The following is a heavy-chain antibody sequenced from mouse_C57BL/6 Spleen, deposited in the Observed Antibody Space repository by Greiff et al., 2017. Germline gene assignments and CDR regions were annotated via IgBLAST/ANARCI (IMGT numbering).Heavy chain of an antibody. CDR1: GYSFTGYF. Sequence: EVQLQQSGPELVKPGDSVKISCKASGYSFTGYFMNWVMQSHGKSLEWIGRINPYNGDTFYNQKFKGKATLTVDKSSSTAHMELRSLTSEDSAVYYCARRTMVTTEYYFDYWGQGTTLTVSS. CDR3: ARRTMVTTEYYFDY. D-gene: IGHD2-2*01. J-gene: IGHJ2*01. CDR2: INPYNGDT. V-gene: IGHV1-20*01.